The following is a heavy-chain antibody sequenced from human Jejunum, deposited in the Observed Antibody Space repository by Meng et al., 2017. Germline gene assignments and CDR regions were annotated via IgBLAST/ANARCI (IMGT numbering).Heavy chain of an antibody. V-gene: IGHV3-48*03. J-gene: IGHJ4*02. Sequence: GGSLRLSCVTSGFDFFAYDMNWVRQAPGKGLEWVSHITSGGSIIYYADSVKGRFTISRDNAKNLLYLQMKSLRVEDTATYYCTTDVPRDWGQGTLVTVSS. CDR1: GFDFFAYD. CDR3: TTDVPRD. CDR2: ITSGGSII.